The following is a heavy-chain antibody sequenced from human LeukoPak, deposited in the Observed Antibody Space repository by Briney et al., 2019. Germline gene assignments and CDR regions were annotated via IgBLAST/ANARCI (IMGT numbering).Heavy chain of an antibody. J-gene: IGHJ4*02. D-gene: IGHD1-26*01. CDR3: LTSGSYSNY. CDR2: NNSNSGGT. CDR1: GYTFTGDY. Sequence: ASVKVSFKASGYTFTGDYMHWVRQAHGQGLEWMGWNNSNSGGTNYAQKFQGRVTMTRDTSISTAYMELSRLRSDHTAVYYCLTSGSYSNYWGQGTLVTVSS. V-gene: IGHV1-2*02.